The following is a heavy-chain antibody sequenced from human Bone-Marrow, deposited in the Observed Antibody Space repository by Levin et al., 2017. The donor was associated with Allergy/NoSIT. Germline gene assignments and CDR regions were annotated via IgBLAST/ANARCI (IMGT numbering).Heavy chain of an antibody. CDR3: ARHKTGYYSHYYYCMDV. J-gene: IGHJ6*03. V-gene: IGHV3-48*03. CDR1: GFTFSSYE. D-gene: IGHD3-9*01. Sequence: GESLKISCAASGFTFSSYEMNWVRQAPGKGLEWVSYIDTSGTTIYYADSFKGRFTISRDNPKNSLYLQMDNLRADDTAVYYCARHKTGYYSHYYYCMDVWSNGATVTVSS. CDR2: IDTSGTTI.